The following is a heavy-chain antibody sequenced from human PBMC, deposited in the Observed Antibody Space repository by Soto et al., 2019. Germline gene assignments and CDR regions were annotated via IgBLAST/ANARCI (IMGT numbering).Heavy chain of an antibody. CDR1: GGSISSYY. Sequence: PSETLSLTCTVSGGSISSYYWSWIRQPPGKGLEWIGEIYHSGSTNYNPSLKSRVTISVDKSKNQFSLKLSSVTAADTAVYYCARGYYDFWSGYSPTAQWGQGTLVTVSS. CDR3: ARGYYDFWSGYSPTAQ. D-gene: IGHD3-3*01. CDR2: IYHSGST. V-gene: IGHV4-59*08. J-gene: IGHJ4*02.